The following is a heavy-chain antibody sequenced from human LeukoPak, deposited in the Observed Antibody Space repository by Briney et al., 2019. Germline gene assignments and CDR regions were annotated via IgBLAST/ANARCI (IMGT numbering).Heavy chain of an antibody. D-gene: IGHD1-20*01. CDR3: AKLGITATAYNWFDP. J-gene: IGHJ5*02. CDR1: GFTFSSYA. V-gene: IGHV3-23*03. Sequence: GGSLRLSCAASGFTFSSYAMSWVRQAPGKGLEWVSVIYSGGSTYYADSVKGRFTISRDNSKNTLSLQMNSLGAEDTAVYYCAKLGITATAYNWFDPWGQGTLVSVSS. CDR2: IYSGGST.